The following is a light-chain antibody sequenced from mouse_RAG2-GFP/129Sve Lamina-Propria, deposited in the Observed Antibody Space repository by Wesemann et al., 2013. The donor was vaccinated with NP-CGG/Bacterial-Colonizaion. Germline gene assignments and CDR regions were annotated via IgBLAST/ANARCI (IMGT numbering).Light chain of an antibody. CDR2: STS. Sequence: QIVLSQSPAILSASPGEKVTMTCRASSSVSYMHWFQQKPGTSPKLWIYSTSNLVSGVPARFSGSRSGTSYSLTISSMEAEDAATYYCQQYSGYPYTFGGGTKLEIK. J-gene: IGKJ2*01. CDR1: SSVSY. CDR3: QQYSGYPYT. V-gene: IGKV4-62*01.